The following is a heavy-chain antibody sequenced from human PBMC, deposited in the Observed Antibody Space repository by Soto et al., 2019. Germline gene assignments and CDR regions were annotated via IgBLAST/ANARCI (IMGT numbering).Heavy chain of an antibody. D-gene: IGHD5-12*01. CDR3: ARTRGYSGYDFDY. CDR1: GGSIDSASYY. Sequence: SETLSLTCNVSGGSIDSASYYWSWIRQPPGKGLEWIGYIFHSGSTNYNPSLKSRVTISLDMSKNQFSLNLRSVIAADTAVYYCARTRGYSGYDFDYWGQGILLTVSS. J-gene: IGHJ4*02. CDR2: IFHSGST. V-gene: IGHV4-61*01.